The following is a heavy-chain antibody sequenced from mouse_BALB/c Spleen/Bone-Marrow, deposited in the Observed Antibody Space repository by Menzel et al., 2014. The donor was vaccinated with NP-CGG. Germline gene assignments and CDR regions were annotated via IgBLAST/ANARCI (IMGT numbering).Heavy chain of an antibody. J-gene: IGHJ3*01. Sequence: EVKLVESGGGLVQPGGSLKLSCAASGIDFSRYWMSWVRQAPGKGLEWIGEINPDSSTINYTPSLKDKFIISRDNAKNTLYLQVSKVRSEDTALYYCARLGYYGGFAYWGQGTLVTVSA. CDR2: INPDSSTI. D-gene: IGHD2-3*01. CDR1: GIDFSRYW. CDR3: ARLGYYGGFAY. V-gene: IGHV4-1*02.